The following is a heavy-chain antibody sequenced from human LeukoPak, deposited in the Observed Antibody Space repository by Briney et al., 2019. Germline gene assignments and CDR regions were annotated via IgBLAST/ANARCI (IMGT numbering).Heavy chain of an antibody. J-gene: IGHJ4*02. V-gene: IGHV3-7*01. CDR3: AREVRAGIVVVITTHFDY. Sequence: PGGSLRLSCAASGFTFSSYWMSWVRQAPGKGLEWVANIKQDGSEKYYVDSVKGRFTISRDNAKNSLYLQMSSLRAEDTAVYYCAREVRAGIVVVITTHFDYWGQGTLVTVSS. CDR1: GFTFSSYW. D-gene: IGHD3-22*01. CDR2: IKQDGSEK.